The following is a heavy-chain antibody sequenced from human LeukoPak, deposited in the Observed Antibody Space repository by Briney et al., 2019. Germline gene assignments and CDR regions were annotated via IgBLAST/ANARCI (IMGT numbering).Heavy chain of an antibody. J-gene: IGHJ3*02. CDR3: ARYIVSYPHDAFDI. CDR2: IYYSGST. D-gene: IGHD1-26*01. V-gene: IGHV4-59*01. CDR1: GGSISSYY. Sequence: SETLSLTCTVSGGSISSYYWSWIRQPPGKGLGWIGYIYYSGSTSYNPSLKSRVTISVDTSKKQSSLKLSSVTAADTAFYYCARYIVSYPHDAFDIWGQGTMVTVSS.